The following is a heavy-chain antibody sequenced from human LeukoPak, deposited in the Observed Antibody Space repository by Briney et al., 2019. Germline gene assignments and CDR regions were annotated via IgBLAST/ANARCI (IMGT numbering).Heavy chain of an antibody. CDR3: ACHSSSWPEDC. CDR1: GLTFDHYG. D-gene: IGHD6-13*01. J-gene: IGHJ4*02. Sequence: PGGSLRLSCAASGLTFDHYGMHWVRQTPGRGLECVSLISGDGTATDYADSVRGRFTISRDNSRNSLYLQMNSLRIEDTALYYCACHSSSWPEDCWGQGTLVTVSS. V-gene: IGHV3-43*02. CDR2: ISGDGTAT.